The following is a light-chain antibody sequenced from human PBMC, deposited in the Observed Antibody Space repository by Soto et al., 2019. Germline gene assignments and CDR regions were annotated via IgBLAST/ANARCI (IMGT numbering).Light chain of an antibody. CDR2: GTT. Sequence: QSVLTQPPSVSGAPGQRVTISCTGSSSNIGAGYDVHWYQQLPGTAPKLLLYGTTNRPSGIPDRFSGSKSGTSASLAITGLHAEDEAHYYCQSYDSSLTGSVFGGGTKLTVL. J-gene: IGLJ2*01. CDR3: QSYDSSLTGSV. V-gene: IGLV1-40*01. CDR1: SSNIGAGYD.